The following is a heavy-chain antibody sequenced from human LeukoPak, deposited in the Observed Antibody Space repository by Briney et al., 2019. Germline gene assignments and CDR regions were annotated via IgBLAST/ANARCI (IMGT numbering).Heavy chain of an antibody. V-gene: IGHV3-48*01. D-gene: IGHD2-2*01. J-gene: IGHJ4*02. CDR3: AKDGVVPAAPNVY. CDR1: GFTFSSYS. CDR2: ISNSGTTI. Sequence: GGSLRLSCAASGFTFSSYSMNWVRQAPGKGLEWVSYISNSGTTIYYADSVKGRFTISRDNAKNSLYLQMSSLRAEDTAVYYCAKDGVVPAAPNVYWGQGTLVTVSS.